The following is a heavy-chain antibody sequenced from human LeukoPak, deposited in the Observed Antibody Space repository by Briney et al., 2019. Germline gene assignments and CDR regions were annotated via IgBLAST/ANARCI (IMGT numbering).Heavy chain of an antibody. Sequence: GGSLRLSCAASGFTFSSYGMHWVRQAPGKGLEWVAFIRCDGSNKYYADSVKGRFTISRDNSKNTLYLQMNSLRAEDTAVYYCAKDGPPGVFGVVDDAFDIWGQGTMVTVSS. V-gene: IGHV3-30*02. D-gene: IGHD3-3*01. CDR2: IRCDGSNK. J-gene: IGHJ3*02. CDR3: AKDGPPGVFGVVDDAFDI. CDR1: GFTFSSYG.